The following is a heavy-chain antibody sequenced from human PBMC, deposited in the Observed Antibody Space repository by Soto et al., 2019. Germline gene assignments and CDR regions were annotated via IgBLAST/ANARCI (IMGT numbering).Heavy chain of an antibody. D-gene: IGHD3-10*01. CDR3: ASFRGWPPYYFDY. CDR1: GGSISRGGYY. Sequence: QVQLQESGPGLVKPSQTLSLTCSVSGGSISRGGYYWSWIRQHPGKGLEWIGYLYYTGSTSYNPSLKSRLTLSVDTSKNQFSLKPSSVTAADTAVYYCASFRGWPPYYFDYWGQGTLVTVSS. CDR2: LYYTGST. V-gene: IGHV4-31*03. J-gene: IGHJ4*02.